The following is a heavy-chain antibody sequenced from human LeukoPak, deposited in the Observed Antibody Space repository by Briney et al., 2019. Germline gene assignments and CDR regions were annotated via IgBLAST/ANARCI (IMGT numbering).Heavy chain of an antibody. CDR1: GFTSGDYH. J-gene: IGHJ4*02. D-gene: IGHD1-26*01. CDR2: ISSRGSVV. V-gene: IGHV3-11*01. Sequence: KPGGSLRLSSVVSGFTSGDYHMNWIRQAPGKGLEWISYISSRGSVVYYADSVQGRFTISRDTADNSWYLQMRSLRAEDTAVYYCSGRGAGPYYFQYWGQGTLVTVSS. CDR3: SGRGAGPYYFQY.